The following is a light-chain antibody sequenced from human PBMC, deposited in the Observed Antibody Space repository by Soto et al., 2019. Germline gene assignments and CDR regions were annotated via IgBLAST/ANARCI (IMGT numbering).Light chain of an antibody. V-gene: IGLV2-14*01. Sequence: QSVLTQPASVSGSPGPSITISCTGTSSDVGGYNYVSWYQQHPGKAPKLMIYDVSNRPSGVSNRFSGSKPGNTASLTISGLQAEDEADYYCSSYTIRSTYYVFGTGIKVTV. CDR3: SSYTIRSTYYV. CDR2: DVS. CDR1: SSDVGGYNY. J-gene: IGLJ1*01.